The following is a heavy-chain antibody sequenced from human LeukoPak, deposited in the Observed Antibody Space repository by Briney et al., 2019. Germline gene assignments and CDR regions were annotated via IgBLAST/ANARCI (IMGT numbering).Heavy chain of an antibody. CDR2: IDISGTI. D-gene: IGHD3-22*01. V-gene: IGHV4-4*07. Sequence: PSETLSLTCPVSVGPITSYYWSWIRQPAGKGLEWIGHIDISGTIKYNATLKSRVTMSVDTSKSQISLQLRSVTAADTAMYYCARGHFDSRGYYHSDIWGQGTLVTVSS. CDR3: ARGHFDSRGYYHSDI. CDR1: VGPITSYY. J-gene: IGHJ4*02.